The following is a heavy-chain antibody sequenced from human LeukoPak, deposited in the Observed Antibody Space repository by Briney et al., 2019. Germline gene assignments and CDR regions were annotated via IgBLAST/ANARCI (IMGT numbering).Heavy chain of an antibody. D-gene: IGHD6-19*01. V-gene: IGHV3-21*01. CDR2: ISSSSNYI. CDR3: ARGTLGAWGW. CDR1: GFTFSSYD. J-gene: IGHJ4*02. Sequence: GGSLRLSCAASGFTFSSYDMNWVRQAPGKGLEWVSSISSSSNYIHYADSVKGRFTISRDNAKNSLYLQMNSLRAEDTAAYFCARGTLGAWGWWGQGTLVTVSS.